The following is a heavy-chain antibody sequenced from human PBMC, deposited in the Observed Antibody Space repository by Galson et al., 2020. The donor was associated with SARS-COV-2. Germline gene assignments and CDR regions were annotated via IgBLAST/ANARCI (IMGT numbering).Heavy chain of an antibody. Sequence: SETLSLTCTVSGGSISSGGYYWSWIRQHPGKGLEWIGYIYYSGSTYYNPSLKSRVTISVDTSKNQFSLKLSSVTAADTAVYYCARDWSSSGYPTTTGYGMDVWGQGTTVTVSS. V-gene: IGHV4-31*03. CDR3: ARDWSSSGYPTTTGYGMDV. CDR1: GGSISSGGYY. D-gene: IGHD3-22*01. J-gene: IGHJ6*02. CDR2: IYYSGST.